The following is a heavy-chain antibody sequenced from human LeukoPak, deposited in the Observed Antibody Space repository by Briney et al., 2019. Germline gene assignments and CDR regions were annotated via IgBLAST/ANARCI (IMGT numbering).Heavy chain of an antibody. V-gene: IGHV4-30-4*08. D-gene: IGHD2-2*02. CDR1: GGSISSGDYY. CDR3: ARTGIVVVPAAISWFDP. J-gene: IGHJ5*02. Sequence: SQTLSLTCTVSGGSISSGDYYWSWIRQPPGKGLEWIGYIYYSGSTYYNPSLKSRVTISVDTSKNQFSLKLSSVTAADTAVYYCARTGIVVVPAAISWFDPWGQGTLVTVSS. CDR2: IYYSGST.